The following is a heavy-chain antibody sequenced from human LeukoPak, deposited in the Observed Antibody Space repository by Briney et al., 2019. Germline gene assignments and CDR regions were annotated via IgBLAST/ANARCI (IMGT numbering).Heavy chain of an antibody. D-gene: IGHD5-18*01. J-gene: IGHJ4*02. CDR3: ASQGDTAMVMDY. V-gene: IGHV4-34*01. CDR1: GGSFSGYY. CDR2: INHSGST. Sequence: TSETLSLTCAVYGGSFSGYYWSWIRQPPGKGLEWIGEINHSGSTNYNPSLKSRVTISVDTSKNQFSLKLSSVTAADTAVYYCASQGDTAMVMDYWGQGTLVTVSS.